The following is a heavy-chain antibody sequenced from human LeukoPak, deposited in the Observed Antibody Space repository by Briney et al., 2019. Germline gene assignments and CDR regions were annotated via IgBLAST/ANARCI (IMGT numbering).Heavy chain of an antibody. CDR3: ARQRYGELFFDD. CDR2: IYYTGAT. J-gene: IGHJ4*02. V-gene: IGHV4-39*01. D-gene: IGHD3-10*01. Sequence: SETLSLTCTVSGGSISNSNYYWGWIRQPPGKGLEWIASIYYTGATYYNPSLKSRVTIYVDTSKNEFSLTLRSVTSADTSVFYCARQRYGELFFDDWGQGTLVTVSS. CDR1: GGSISNSNYY.